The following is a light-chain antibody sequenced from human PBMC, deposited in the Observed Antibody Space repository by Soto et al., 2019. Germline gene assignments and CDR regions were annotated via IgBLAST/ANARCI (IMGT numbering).Light chain of an antibody. CDR3: QQYNSYPYT. CDR2: KAS. V-gene: IGKV1-5*03. Sequence: DIQMTQSPSTLSASVGDGVTITCRASQTISNWLAWYQRKPGKAPDLLIYKASSLEIGVPSRFSGSGSGTEFTLTISSLQPDDFATYYCQQYNSYPYTSGQGTKLEIK. J-gene: IGKJ2*01. CDR1: QTISNW.